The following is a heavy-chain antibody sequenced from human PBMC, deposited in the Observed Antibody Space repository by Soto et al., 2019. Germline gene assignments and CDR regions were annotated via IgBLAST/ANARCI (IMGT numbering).Heavy chain of an antibody. CDR2: FDPEDGET. D-gene: IGHD6-13*01. CDR1: GYTRTELS. CDR3: ATYSSSWQLYFDY. J-gene: IGHJ4*02. Sequence: ASVKVSGKVSGYTRTELSMHWVRQAPGKGLEWMGGFDPEDGETIYAQKFQGRVTMTEDTSTDTAYMELSSLRSEDTAVYYCATYSSSWQLYFDYWGQGTLVTVSS. V-gene: IGHV1-24*01.